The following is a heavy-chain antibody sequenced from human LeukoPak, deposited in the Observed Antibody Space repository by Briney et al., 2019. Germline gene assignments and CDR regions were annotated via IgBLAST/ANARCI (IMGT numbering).Heavy chain of an antibody. Sequence: SEALSLTCTVSGGSISSYYWSWIRQPAGKGLEWIGRIYTSGSTNYNPSLKSRVTMSVDTSKNQFSLKLSFVTAADTAVYYCARDSRWYYYYYMDVWGKGTTVTISS. D-gene: IGHD6-13*01. J-gene: IGHJ6*03. CDR1: GGSISSYY. V-gene: IGHV4-4*07. CDR2: IYTSGST. CDR3: ARDSRWYYYYYMDV.